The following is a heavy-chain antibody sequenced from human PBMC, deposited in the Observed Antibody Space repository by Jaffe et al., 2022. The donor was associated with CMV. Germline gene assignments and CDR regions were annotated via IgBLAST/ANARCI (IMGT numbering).Heavy chain of an antibody. CDR3: ARVKGTVLELRAFDI. CDR1: GGSINTRGYY. CDR2: IHYSGST. D-gene: IGHD1-7*01. Sequence: QVQLQESGPGLVKSSQTLSLTCTVSGGSINTRGYYWNWIRHHPGKGLEWIGWIHYSGSTYYNPSLKSRAAISLDTSKKQFSLKLTSATAADTAVYYCARVKGTVLELRAFDIWGQGTMVAVSS. V-gene: IGHV4-31*03. J-gene: IGHJ3*02.